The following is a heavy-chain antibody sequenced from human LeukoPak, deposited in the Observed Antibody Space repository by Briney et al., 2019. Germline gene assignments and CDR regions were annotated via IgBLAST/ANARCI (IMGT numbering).Heavy chain of an antibody. CDR1: GFTFSGCT. V-gene: IGHV3-73*01. CDR2: IRTKANNYAT. J-gene: IGHJ4*02. CDR3: SRHEALPGDY. Sequence: GGSQKLSCAASGFTFSGCTVHWVRQASGEGLDWVGHIRTKANNYATAYAASVKGRFTISKDDSKNTAYLQKNSLKIEDTAVYYCSRHEALPGDYWGQGTLVTVSS. D-gene: IGHD2-21*02.